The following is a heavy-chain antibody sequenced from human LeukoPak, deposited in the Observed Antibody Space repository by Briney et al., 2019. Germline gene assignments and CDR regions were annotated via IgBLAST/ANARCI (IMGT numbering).Heavy chain of an antibody. D-gene: IGHD3-10*01. J-gene: IGHJ4*02. V-gene: IGHV5-51*01. CDR3: ARSPGELAVGFDY. Sequence: GESLKISCKASGYSFTNYWIGWVRQMPGKGLEWMGIIYPGDSDTRYSPSFQGQVTISADKSISTAYLQWSSLKASDTAMYYCARSPGELAVGFDYWGQGTLVTVSS. CDR1: GYSFTNYW. CDR2: IYPGDSDT.